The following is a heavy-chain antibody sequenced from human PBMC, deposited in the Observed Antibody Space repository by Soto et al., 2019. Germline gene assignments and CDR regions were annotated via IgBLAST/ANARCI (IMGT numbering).Heavy chain of an antibody. Sequence: QLQLQESGPGLVKASETLSLTCTVSGGSISSSSYYWGWIRQPPGKGLEWIGSIYYSGSTYYNPSLKSRVTISVDTSKNQFSLTLSSVTAADTAVYYCATRRGDTMVRGVIETLDYWGQGTLVTVSS. CDR1: GGSISSSSYY. CDR2: IYYSGST. D-gene: IGHD3-10*01. CDR3: ATRRGDTMVRGVIETLDY. V-gene: IGHV4-39*01. J-gene: IGHJ4*02.